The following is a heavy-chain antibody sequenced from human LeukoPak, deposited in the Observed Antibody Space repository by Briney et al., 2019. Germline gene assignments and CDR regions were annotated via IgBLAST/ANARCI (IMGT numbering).Heavy chain of an antibody. CDR1: GYSISSGYY. J-gene: IGHJ4*02. CDR3: ARNKLRPGLYFDY. V-gene: IGHV4-38-2*02. D-gene: IGHD1/OR15-1a*01. Sequence: NPSETLSLTCTVSGYSISSGYYWGWIRQPPGKGLEWIGSIYHSGSTYYNPSLKSRVTISVDTSKNQFSLKLSSVTAADTAVYYCARNKLRPGLYFDYWGQGTLVTVSS. CDR2: IYHSGST.